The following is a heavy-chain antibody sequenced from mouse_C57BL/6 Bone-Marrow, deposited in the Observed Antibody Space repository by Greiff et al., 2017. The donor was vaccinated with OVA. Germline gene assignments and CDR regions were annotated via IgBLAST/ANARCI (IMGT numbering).Heavy chain of an antibody. CDR1: GFTFSSYG. CDR3: ARPYYFDY. Sequence: EVQLVESGGDLVKPGGSLKLSCAASGFTFSSYGMSWVRQTPDKRLEWVATISSGGSYTYYPDSVKGRFTISRDNAKNTLHLQMSSLKSEDTAMYYCARPYYFDYWGQGTTLTVSS. J-gene: IGHJ2*01. V-gene: IGHV5-6*01. CDR2: ISSGGSYT.